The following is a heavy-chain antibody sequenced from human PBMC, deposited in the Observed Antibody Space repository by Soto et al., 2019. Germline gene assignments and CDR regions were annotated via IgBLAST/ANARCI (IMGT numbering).Heavy chain of an antibody. J-gene: IGHJ4*02. D-gene: IGHD5-12*01. CDR2: IYYSGST. V-gene: IGHV4-31*03. CDR3: ARVGPRRDGYNGGLDY. Sequence: SETLSLTCTVSGGSISSGGYYWSWIRQHPGKGLEWIGYIYYSGSTYYNPSLKSRVTISVDTSKNQFSLKLSSVTAADTAVYYCARVGPRRDGYNGGLDYWGQGTLVTVSS. CDR1: GGSISSGGYY.